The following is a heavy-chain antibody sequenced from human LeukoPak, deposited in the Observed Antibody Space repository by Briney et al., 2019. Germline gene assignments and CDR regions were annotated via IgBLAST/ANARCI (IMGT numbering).Heavy chain of an antibody. Sequence: GGLLRFSGAASGFTFSSYAMSWVRQAPGKGLEWVSAISGSGGSTYYADSVKGRFTVSRDNSKNTLYLQMNSLRAEDTAVYYCACPITIFGVVAPYGMDVWGQGTTVTVSS. CDR3: ACPITIFGVVAPYGMDV. D-gene: IGHD3-3*01. J-gene: IGHJ6*02. CDR2: ISGSGGST. V-gene: IGHV3-23*01. CDR1: GFTFSSYA.